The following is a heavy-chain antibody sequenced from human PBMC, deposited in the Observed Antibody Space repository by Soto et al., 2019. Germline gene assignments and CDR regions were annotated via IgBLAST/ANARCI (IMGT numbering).Heavy chain of an antibody. Sequence: QVQLVQSGTEVKKPGASVKVSCKASGYTFTSYDINWVRQATGQGLEWMGWMNPNSGNTGYAQKFQGRVTMTRNTSISTAYMELSSLKSEDTAVYHCARERTGTTSMDVWGQGTTVTVSS. D-gene: IGHD1-1*01. V-gene: IGHV1-8*01. CDR1: GYTFTSYD. CDR3: ARERTGTTSMDV. J-gene: IGHJ6*02. CDR2: MNPNSGNT.